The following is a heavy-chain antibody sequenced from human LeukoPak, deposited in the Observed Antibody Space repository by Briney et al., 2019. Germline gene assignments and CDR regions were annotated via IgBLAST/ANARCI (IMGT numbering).Heavy chain of an antibody. V-gene: IGHV3-30*02. CDR1: GFTFDDYA. CDR3: FPLDDSSGYGFDY. D-gene: IGHD3-22*01. CDR2: IRYDGSNK. Sequence: PGRSLRLSCAASGFTFDDYAMHWVRQAPGKGLEWVAFIRYDGSNKYYADSVKGRFTISRDNSKNTLYLQMNSLRAEDTAVYYCFPLDDSSGYGFDYWGQGTLVTVSS. J-gene: IGHJ4*02.